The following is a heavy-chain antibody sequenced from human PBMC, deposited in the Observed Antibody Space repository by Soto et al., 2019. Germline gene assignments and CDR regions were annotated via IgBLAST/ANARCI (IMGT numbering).Heavy chain of an antibody. V-gene: IGHV4-59*12. J-gene: IGHJ5*02. CDR2: IYYSGST. CDR1: GGSISSYY. Sequence: SGTLSLTCTVSGGSISSYYWSWIRQPPGKGLEWIGYIYYSGSTNYNPSLKSRVTISVDRSKNQFSLKLGSVTAADTAVYYCARVPDRWGQGTLVTVSS. D-gene: IGHD2-2*01. CDR3: ARVPDR.